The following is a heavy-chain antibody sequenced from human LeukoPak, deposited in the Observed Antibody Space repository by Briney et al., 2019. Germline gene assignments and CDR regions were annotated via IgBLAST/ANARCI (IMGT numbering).Heavy chain of an antibody. D-gene: IGHD3-10*01. CDR1: GGSISSSYY. CDR2: IYYSGST. V-gene: IGHV4-39*07. J-gene: IGHJ4*02. Sequence: SETLSLTCTVSGGSISSSYYWGWIRQPPGKGLEWIGSIYYSGSTYYNPSLKSRVTISVDTSKNQFSLKLSSVTAADTAVYYCAREGGDDYGSGSYYPDDYWGQGTLVTVSS. CDR3: AREGGDDYGSGSYYPDDY.